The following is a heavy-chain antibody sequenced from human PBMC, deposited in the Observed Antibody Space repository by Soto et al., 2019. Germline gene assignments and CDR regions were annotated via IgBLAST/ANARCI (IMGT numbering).Heavy chain of an antibody. D-gene: IGHD3-10*01. CDR3: ARGREDHVDHHFGHLFDS. CDR2: VHHTGNT. CDR1: GDSIIDSF. Sequence: AETLSLTCTVSGDSIIDSFCIFFVQAPFEGLEWIVLVHHTGNTNYNPSLVTRVTMLIDASANHFSLTLTSVTPADAAIYYCARGREDHVDHHFGHLFDSWGQGTLVTVSS. V-gene: IGHV4-59*01. J-gene: IGHJ4*02.